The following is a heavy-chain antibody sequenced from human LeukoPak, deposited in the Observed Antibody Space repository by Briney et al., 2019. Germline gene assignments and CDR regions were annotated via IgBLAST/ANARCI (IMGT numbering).Heavy chain of an antibody. D-gene: IGHD2-15*01. Sequence: GGSLRLSYAASGFTFSSYGMHWVRQAPGKGLEWVAVIWYDGSNKYYADSVKGRFTISRDNSKNTLYLQMNSLRAEDTAVYYCARERIVVVVAATPPAYYYYGMDVWGKGTTVTVSS. CDR1: GFTFSSYG. V-gene: IGHV3-33*01. CDR3: ARERIVVVVAATPPAYYYYGMDV. CDR2: IWYDGSNK. J-gene: IGHJ6*04.